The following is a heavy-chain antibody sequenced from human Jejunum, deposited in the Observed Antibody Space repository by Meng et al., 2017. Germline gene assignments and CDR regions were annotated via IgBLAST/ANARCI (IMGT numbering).Heavy chain of an antibody. D-gene: IGHD2-15*01. CDR1: GYTLTNYA. CDR3: ARSFVRNYCSGGSCYSHYYYYGMDV. Sequence: ASVKVSCKASGYTLTNYAMHWVRQAPGQSLEWMGLINADNGNTKYPQKFQGRVTMTRDTSASTAHMELSSLRSEDTAVYYCARSFVRNYCSGGSCYSHYYYYGMDVWGQGTTVTVSS. V-gene: IGHV1-3*01. J-gene: IGHJ6*02. CDR2: INADNGNT.